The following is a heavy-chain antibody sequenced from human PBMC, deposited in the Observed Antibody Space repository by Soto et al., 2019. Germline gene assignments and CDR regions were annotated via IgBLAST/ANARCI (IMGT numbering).Heavy chain of an antibody. CDR2: IKEDGSEK. D-gene: IGHD3-10*01. J-gene: IGHJ4*02. CDR1: GFTFSSHW. V-gene: IGHV3-7*05. Sequence: EVQLVESGGGLVQPGGSLTLSCAASGFTFSSHWMSWVRQAPGKGLEWVANIKEDGSEKFYVDSVKSRFTISRDNAKNSLYLQMNTLGVDDTAVYYCARGVRAVPGLGDCWGQGTLVTVTS. CDR3: ARGVRAVPGLGDC.